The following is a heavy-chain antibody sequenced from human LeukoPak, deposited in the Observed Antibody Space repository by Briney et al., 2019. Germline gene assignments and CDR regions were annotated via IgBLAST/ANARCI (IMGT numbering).Heavy chain of an antibody. Sequence: PGGSLRLSCEASGFIFRDYWMHWVRHVPGKGLVWVARIKSDGSRTGYADSVKGRLTISRDNAKNTLYLQMNSVRVEDTAVYYCARDANDYGDDWSSDGLDVWGQGTTVSVSS. CDR1: GFIFRDYW. CDR3: ARDANDYGDDWSSDGLDV. D-gene: IGHD4-17*01. V-gene: IGHV3-74*01. J-gene: IGHJ6*02. CDR2: IKSDGSRT.